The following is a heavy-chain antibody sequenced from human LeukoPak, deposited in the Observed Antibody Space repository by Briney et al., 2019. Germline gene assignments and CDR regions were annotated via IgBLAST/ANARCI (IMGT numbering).Heavy chain of an antibody. J-gene: IGHJ3*02. V-gene: IGHV4-39*07. CDR3: AREIMITFGGVISADI. Sequence: SETLSLTCTVSGGSISSSSYYWGWIRQPPGKGLEWIGSIYYSGSTYYNPSLKSRVTISVDTSKNQFSLKLSSVTAADTAVYYCAREIMITFGGVISADIWGQGTMVTVSS. CDR1: GGSISSSSYY. CDR2: IYYSGST. D-gene: IGHD3-16*01.